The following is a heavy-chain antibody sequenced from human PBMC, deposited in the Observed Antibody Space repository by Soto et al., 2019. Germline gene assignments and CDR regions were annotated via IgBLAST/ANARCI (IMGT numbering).Heavy chain of an antibody. J-gene: IGHJ6*02. V-gene: IGHV6-1*01. CDR3: ARVSRIQLWTDYGMDV. CDR1: GDSVSSYSAA. D-gene: IGHD5-18*01. CDR2: TYYRSKWYN. Sequence: PSQALSLTCVISGDSVSSYSAAWNWIRQSPSRGLEWLGRTYYRSKWYNDYAVSVKSRITINPDTSKNQFSLQLNSVTPEDTAVYYCARVSRIQLWTDYGMDVWGQGTTVTVSS.